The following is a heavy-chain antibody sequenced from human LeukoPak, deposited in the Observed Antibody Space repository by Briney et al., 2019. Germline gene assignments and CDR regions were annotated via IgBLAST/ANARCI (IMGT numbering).Heavy chain of an antibody. Sequence: PRASVKVSCKASGYTFTGYYMHWVRQAPGQGLEWMGWINPNSGGTNYAQKFQGRVTMTRDTSISTAYMELSRLRSDDTAVYYCAGSLGYCTSNVCYLKYWGQGTLVTVSS. D-gene: IGHD2-8*01. CDR3: AGSLGYCTSNVCYLKY. J-gene: IGHJ4*02. V-gene: IGHV1-2*02. CDR2: INPNSGGT. CDR1: GYTFTGYY.